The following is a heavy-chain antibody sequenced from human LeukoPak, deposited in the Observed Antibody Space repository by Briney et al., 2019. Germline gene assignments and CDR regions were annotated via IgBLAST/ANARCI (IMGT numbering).Heavy chain of an antibody. CDR3: ARRSDFWVG. CDR2: IYYSGST. Sequence: SGTLSLTCTVSGGSISSSSYYWGWIRQPPGKGLEWIGSIYYSGSTYYNPSLKSRVTISVDTSKNQFSLKLSSVTAADTAVYYCARRSDFWVGWGQGTLVTVSS. CDR1: GGSISSSSYY. J-gene: IGHJ4*02. V-gene: IGHV4-39*01. D-gene: IGHD3-3*01.